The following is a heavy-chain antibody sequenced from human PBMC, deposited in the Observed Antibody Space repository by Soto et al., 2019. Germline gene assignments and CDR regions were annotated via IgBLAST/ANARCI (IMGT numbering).Heavy chain of an antibody. CDR1: GFTFSSYT. V-gene: IGHV1-58*01. J-gene: IGHJ4*02. D-gene: IGHD3-22*01. CDR2: IVVASGDA. CDR3: TTGYRSGYFDY. Sequence: QMQLVQSGPEVKKPGTSLKVSCKASGFTFSSYTVQWVRQARGQRLEWIGWIVVASGDANYAQKFQERVTLTRDMSTITASLELSSLKSEDTAVYYCTTGYRSGYFDYWGQGALVTVSS.